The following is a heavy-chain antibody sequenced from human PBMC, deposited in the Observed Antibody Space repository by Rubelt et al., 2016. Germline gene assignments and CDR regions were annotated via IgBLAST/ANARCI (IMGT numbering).Heavy chain of an antibody. D-gene: IGHD3-22*01. CDR1: GYSISSGYY. Sequence: QVQLQESGPGLVKPSETLSLTCSISGYSISSGYYWGWIRQPPGKGLEWIGSIYHSGSTYYNPSLKSRVTISVDTSKNQFSLKLSSVTAADTAVYYCAAAPDSSGYYGNFDYWGQGTLVTVSS. J-gene: IGHJ4*02. CDR3: AAAPDSSGYYGNFDY. V-gene: IGHV4-38-2*02. CDR2: IYHSGST.